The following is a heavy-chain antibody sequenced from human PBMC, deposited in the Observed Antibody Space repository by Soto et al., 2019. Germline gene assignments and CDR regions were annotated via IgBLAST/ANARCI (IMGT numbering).Heavy chain of an antibody. CDR1: GGSINNYY. V-gene: IGHV4-59*01. CDR2: NYYSGST. CDR3: ARWPSSSGYYGMDV. J-gene: IGHJ6*02. Sequence: HVQVQESGPGLVKPSETLSLTCTVSGGSINNYYWSWIRQPPGKGLEWLAYNYYSGSTNHSPSFRSSVIASVETSRNQFSLKRSSVTAADTAVYYFARWPSSSGYYGMDVWGQGTTVTVSS. D-gene: IGHD6-25*01.